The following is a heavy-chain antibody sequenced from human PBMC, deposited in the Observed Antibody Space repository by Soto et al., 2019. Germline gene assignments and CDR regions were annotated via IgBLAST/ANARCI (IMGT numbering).Heavy chain of an antibody. CDR1: GFTFSTHG. Sequence: QVQLVESGGGVVQPGRSLRLSCAASGFTFSTHGMHWVRQAPGKGLEWVAVVSYDGGSKYYADSVKGRFTASRDNSKNTLYLEMNSLRTEDTAVYYFAKIYCGGGSCYWFFDLWGRGTLVTVSS. V-gene: IGHV3-30*18. J-gene: IGHJ2*01. CDR2: VSYDGGSK. D-gene: IGHD2-15*01. CDR3: AKIYCGGGSCYWFFDL.